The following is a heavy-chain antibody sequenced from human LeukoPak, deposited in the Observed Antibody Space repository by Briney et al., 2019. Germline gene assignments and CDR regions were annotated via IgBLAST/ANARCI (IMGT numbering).Heavy chain of an antibody. J-gene: IGHJ5*02. CDR1: GGSISTYY. CDR2: IYYSGGT. CDR3: AREGSTAFFNWFDP. D-gene: IGHD2/OR15-2a*01. V-gene: IGHV4-59*01. Sequence: PSETLSLTCTVSGGSISTYYWSWIRQPPGKGLEWIGYIYYSGGTNYNPSLKSRVTISVDTSKNQFSPKLRSVTAADTAMYYCAREGSTAFFNWFDPWGQGTLVTVSS.